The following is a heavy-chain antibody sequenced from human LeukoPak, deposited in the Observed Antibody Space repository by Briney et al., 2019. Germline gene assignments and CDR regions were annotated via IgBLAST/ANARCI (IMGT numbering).Heavy chain of an antibody. D-gene: IGHD2-15*01. V-gene: IGHV4-34*01. CDR1: GGSFSGYY. J-gene: IGHJ4*02. CDR3: ARVVQCSGGSCYSAFDY. Sequence: PSETLSLTCAVYGGSFSGYYWSWIRQPPGKGLEWIGEINHSGSTNYNPSLKSRVTISVDTSKNQFSLKLSSVTAADTAVYYCARVVQCSGGSCYSAFDYWGQGTLVTVSS. CDR2: INHSGST.